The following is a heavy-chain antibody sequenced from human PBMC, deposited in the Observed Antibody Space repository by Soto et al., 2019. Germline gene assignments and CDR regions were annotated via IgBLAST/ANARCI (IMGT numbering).Heavy chain of an antibody. J-gene: IGHJ6*02. CDR2: ISAYNGNT. D-gene: IGHD6-13*01. CDR1: GYTFTSYG. V-gene: IGHV1-18*01. Sequence: GASVKVSCKASGYTFTSYGISWVRQAPGQGLEWMGWISAYNGNTNYAQKLQGRVTMTTDTSTSTAYMELRSLRSDDTAVYYCARDPYISSWPYYYYYGMDVWGQGTTVTVSS. CDR3: ARDPYISSWPYYYYYGMDV.